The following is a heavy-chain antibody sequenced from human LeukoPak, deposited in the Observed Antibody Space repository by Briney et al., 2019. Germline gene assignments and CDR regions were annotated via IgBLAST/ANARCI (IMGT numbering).Heavy chain of an antibody. CDR3: ARDHNHGWSGWFYV. J-gene: IGHJ6*04. V-gene: IGHV3-11*01. CDR1: GFAFSNFW. Sequence: GGSLRLSCAASGFAFSNFWMSWIRQAPGKGLEWVSYISSSGSTIYYADSVKGRFTISRDNAKNSLYLQMNSLRAEDTAVYYCARDHNHGWSGWFYVWGKGTTVTVSS. D-gene: IGHD3-3*01. CDR2: ISSSGSTI.